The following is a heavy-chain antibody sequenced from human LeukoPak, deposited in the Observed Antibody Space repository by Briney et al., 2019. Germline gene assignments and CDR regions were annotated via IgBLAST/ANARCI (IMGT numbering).Heavy chain of an antibody. V-gene: IGHV1-69*05. Sequence: SVKVSCKASGGTFSSYAISWVRQAPGQGLEWMGGIIPIFGTANYAQKFQGRVTITTDESTSTAYMELSSLRSEDTAVYYCARYLPAVDAFDIWGQGTMVTVSS. D-gene: IGHD2-2*01. CDR1: GGTFSSYA. J-gene: IGHJ3*02. CDR2: IIPIFGTA. CDR3: ARYLPAVDAFDI.